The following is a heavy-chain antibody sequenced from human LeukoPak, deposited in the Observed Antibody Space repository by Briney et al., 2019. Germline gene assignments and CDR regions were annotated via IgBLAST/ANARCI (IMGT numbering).Heavy chain of an antibody. CDR3: ASPDILTGAVVD. Sequence: PSETLSLTCTVSGGSISSYYWSWIRQPAGKGLEWIGRIYSSGTITYNPSLKSRVTMSVDTAKNQVSLRLSSVTAADTAVYYGASPDILTGAVVDWGQGTLVTVSS. V-gene: IGHV4-4*07. CDR2: IYSSGTI. CDR1: GGSISSYY. J-gene: IGHJ4*02. D-gene: IGHD3-9*01.